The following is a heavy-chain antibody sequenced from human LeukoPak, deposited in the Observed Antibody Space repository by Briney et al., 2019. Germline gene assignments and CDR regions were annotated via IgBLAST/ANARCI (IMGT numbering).Heavy chain of an antibody. D-gene: IGHD3-10*01. CDR1: GSSISSYY. J-gene: IGHJ5*02. Sequence: PSETLSLTCTVSGSSISSYYWSWIRQPPGKGLEWIGHIYYSGSANYNPSLKSRVTISVDTSKNQFSLKLSSVTAADTAVYYCARDAYYYGSGSYNWFDPWGQGTLVTVSS. V-gene: IGHV4-59*01. CDR2: IYYSGSA. CDR3: ARDAYYYGSGSYNWFDP.